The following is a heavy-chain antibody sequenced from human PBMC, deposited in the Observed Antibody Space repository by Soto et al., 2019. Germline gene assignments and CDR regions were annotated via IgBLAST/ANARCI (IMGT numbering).Heavy chain of an antibody. V-gene: IGHV4-34*01. J-gene: IGHJ4*02. CDR1: GESFSGHI. CDR3: ARGLITGSHYSGGWYYFDS. CDR2: INHSGSA. Sequence: QVQLQQSGAGLLKPSETLSLTCAVYGESFSGHIWTWIRQTPGKGLQWIGQINHSGSASYNPSLKSRVTISVHTSNSQCSLELSSVTAADTAVYYCARGLITGSHYSGGWYYFDSWGQGTQVTVSS. D-gene: IGHD6-19*01.